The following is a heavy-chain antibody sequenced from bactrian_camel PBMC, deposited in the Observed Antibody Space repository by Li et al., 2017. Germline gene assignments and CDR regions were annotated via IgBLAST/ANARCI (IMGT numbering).Heavy chain of an antibody. D-gene: IGHD2*01. Sequence: VESGGGLVQPGGSLRLSCAASGFTFSGYAMSWVRQAPGKRLEAVSNINSGGGDTYYADSVRGRFAISKEKAENIMWLQMNSLNPADTAMYYCARETYSDRGGPLFDYWGQGTQVTVS. CDR1: GFTFSGYA. CDR3: ARETYSDRGGPLFDY. J-gene: IGHJ4*01. V-gene: IGHV3S35*01. CDR2: INSGGGDT.